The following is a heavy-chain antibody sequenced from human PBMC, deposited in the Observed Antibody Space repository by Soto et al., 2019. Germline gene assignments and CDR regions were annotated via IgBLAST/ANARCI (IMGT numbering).Heavy chain of an antibody. CDR3: ARGAQLLGSYYFDY. J-gene: IGHJ4*02. CDR2: MNPNSRNT. Sequence: AASVKVSCKASGYTFTSYDINWVRQATGQGLEWMGWMNPNSRNTGYAQKFQGRVTMTRNTSISTAYMELSSLRSEDTAVYYCARGAQLLGSYYFDYWGQGTLVTVSS. CDR1: GYTFTSYD. V-gene: IGHV1-8*01. D-gene: IGHD3-10*01.